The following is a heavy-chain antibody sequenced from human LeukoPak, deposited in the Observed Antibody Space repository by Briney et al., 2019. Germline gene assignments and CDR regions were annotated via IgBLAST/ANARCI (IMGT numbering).Heavy chain of an antibody. CDR3: AKDKTTVTMYFDY. J-gene: IGHJ4*02. CDR1: GFTFSSYG. CDR2: IWYDGSNK. V-gene: IGHV3-33*06. D-gene: IGHD4-17*01. Sequence: GRSLRLSCAASGFTFSSYGMHWVRQAPGKGLEWVAVIWYDGSNKYYADSVKGRFTVSRDNSKNTLYLQMNSLRAEDTAVYYCAKDKTTVTMYFDYWGQGTLVTVSS.